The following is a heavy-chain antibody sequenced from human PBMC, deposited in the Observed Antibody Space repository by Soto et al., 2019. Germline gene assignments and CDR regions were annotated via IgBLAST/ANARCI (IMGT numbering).Heavy chain of an antibody. CDR1: GYTLTELS. V-gene: IGHV1-24*01. D-gene: IGHD2-15*01. J-gene: IGHJ4*02. CDR3: ATELSGNLTIVYYFDY. CDR2: FDPEDGET. Sequence: GASVKVSCKVSGYTLTELSMHWVRQAPGKGLEWMGGFDPEDGETIYAQKFQGRVTMTEDTSTDTAYMELSSLRSEDTAVYYCATELSGNLTIVYYFDYWGQGTLVTVSS.